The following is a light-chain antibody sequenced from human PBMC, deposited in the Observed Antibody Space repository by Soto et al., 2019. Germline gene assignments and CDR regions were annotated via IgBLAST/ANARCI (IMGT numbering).Light chain of an antibody. CDR3: QQYNSYTWT. V-gene: IGKV1-5*01. Sequence: DIQITQSPSTLSAPVTDRVTIHCRASQSISSWLAWYQQKPGKAPKLLIYDASSLESGVPSRFSGSGSGTEFTLTISSLQPEDFATYYCQQYNSYTWTFCQGTNVDI. J-gene: IGKJ1*01. CDR2: DAS. CDR1: QSISSW.